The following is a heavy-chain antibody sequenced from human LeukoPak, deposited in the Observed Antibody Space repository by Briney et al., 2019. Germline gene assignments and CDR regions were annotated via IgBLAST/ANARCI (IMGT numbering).Heavy chain of an antibody. CDR3: ARDADYYGSGTYYNHYFDY. D-gene: IGHD3-10*01. V-gene: IGHV3-21*01. CDR1: VFTLSYFG. CDR2: ISRTSTFI. J-gene: IGHJ4*02. Sequence: PGGSLRLSCAPSVFTLSYFGMNRVRQAPGKGLECVSSISRTSTFIYYADSVKGRFTISRDNAKNSLYLQMNSLRDEDTAVYYCARDADYYGSGTYYNHYFDYWGQGTLVTVSS.